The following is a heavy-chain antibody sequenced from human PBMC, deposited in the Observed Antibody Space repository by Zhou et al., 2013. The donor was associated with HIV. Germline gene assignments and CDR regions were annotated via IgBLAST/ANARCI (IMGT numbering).Heavy chain of an antibody. CDR1: GGTFSSNG. J-gene: IGHJ6*02. Sequence: QVQLVQSGAEVKKPGSSVKVSCKASGGTFSSNGITWVRQAPGQGLEWMGRIIPVFGTANYAQKFQGRVTITADESTSIAYMELNNLRSDDTAVYYCARDLLPTTSWTDFYYYGLNVWGQGTTVTVSS. V-gene: IGHV1-69*13. CDR2: IIPVFGTA. CDR3: ARDLLPTTSWTDFYYYGLNV. D-gene: IGHD2-2*01.